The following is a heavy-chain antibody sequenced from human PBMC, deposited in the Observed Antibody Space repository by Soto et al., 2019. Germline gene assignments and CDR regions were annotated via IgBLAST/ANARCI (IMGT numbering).Heavy chain of an antibody. Sequence: EVQLVESGGGLVQPGGSLRLSCAASGFTFSSYWMSWVRQAPGKGLEWVANIKQDGSEKYYVDSVKGRFTISRDNAKNSLYLQMNRLRAEDTAVYYCARGRECSTGCHNFDYCGQGTLVTVSS. V-gene: IGHV3-7*01. CDR3: ARGRECSTGCHNFDY. CDR1: GFTFSSYW. CDR2: IKQDGSEK. J-gene: IGHJ4*02. D-gene: IGHD2-2*01.